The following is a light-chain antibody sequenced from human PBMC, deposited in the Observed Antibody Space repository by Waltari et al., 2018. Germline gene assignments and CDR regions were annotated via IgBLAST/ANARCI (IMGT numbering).Light chain of an antibody. CDR2: AAS. CDR3: QQSYSLPYT. J-gene: IGKJ2*01. Sequence: DIQLTQSPSSLSASVGDRVTITCRASQRISSYLNWFQLKPGKAPKLLIYAASSLQSGVPSRFSGSGSGTDFTLTISSLQPEDSATYYCQQSYSLPYTFGQGTKLEIK. CDR1: QRISSY. V-gene: IGKV1-39*01.